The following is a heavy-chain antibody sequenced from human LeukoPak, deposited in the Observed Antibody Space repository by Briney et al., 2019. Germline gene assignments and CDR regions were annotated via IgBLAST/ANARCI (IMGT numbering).Heavy chain of an antibody. CDR2: INQDGSEK. CDR1: GLTFSNFW. CDR3: AKAGLLWFGESWMDV. D-gene: IGHD3-10*01. J-gene: IGHJ6*02. Sequence: GGSLRLSCVASGLTFSNFWMTWVRQAPGEGLEWVASINQDGSEKYYVDSVKGRFIISRDNAKSSLYLQMDSLRAEETAVYFCAKAGLLWFGESWMDVWGQGITVTVSS. V-gene: IGHV3-7*03.